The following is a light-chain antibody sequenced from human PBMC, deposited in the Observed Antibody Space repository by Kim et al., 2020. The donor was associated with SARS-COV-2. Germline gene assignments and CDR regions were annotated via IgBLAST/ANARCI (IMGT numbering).Light chain of an antibody. J-gene: IGLJ2*01. CDR1: SLRSYY. CDR2: GKD. V-gene: IGLV3-19*01. CDR3: NSRDSNDNVI. Sequence: SSELTQDPAVSVALGQTVRITCQGDSLRSYYATWYQQKPGQAPILVIYGKDNRPSGIPDRFSGSSSGNTASLTITETQAGAEADYYCNSRDSNDNVIVGG.